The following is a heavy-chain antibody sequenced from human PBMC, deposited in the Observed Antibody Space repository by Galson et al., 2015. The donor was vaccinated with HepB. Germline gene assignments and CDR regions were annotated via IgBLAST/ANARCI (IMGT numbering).Heavy chain of an antibody. V-gene: IGHV3-23*01. CDR1: GFTFSNAW. J-gene: IGHJ3*02. CDR3: AKKPRAYYDSSGYIDAFDI. CDR2: ISGSGGST. Sequence: LRLSCAASGFTFSNAWMSWVRQAPGKGLEWVSAISGSGGSTYYADSVKGRFTISRDNSKNTLYLQMNSLRAEDTAVYYCAKKPRAYYDSSGYIDAFDIWGQGTMVTVSS. D-gene: IGHD3-22*01.